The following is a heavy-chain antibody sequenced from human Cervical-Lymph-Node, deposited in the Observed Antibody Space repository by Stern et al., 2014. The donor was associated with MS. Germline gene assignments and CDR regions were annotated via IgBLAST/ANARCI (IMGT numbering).Heavy chain of an antibody. V-gene: IGHV5-51*01. CDR2: IYPYDSDT. Sequence: VQLVQSGAEVNKPGESLKLSCTLSGYSFTIYYIAWGRQIPGKGLECMGVIYPYDSDTTYSPSSHGKVTISADKSITTAYLQWSSLRASDTAMYYCARHVQGFDYWGQGTLVTVSS. CDR1: GYSFTIYY. CDR3: ARHVQGFDY. J-gene: IGHJ4*02.